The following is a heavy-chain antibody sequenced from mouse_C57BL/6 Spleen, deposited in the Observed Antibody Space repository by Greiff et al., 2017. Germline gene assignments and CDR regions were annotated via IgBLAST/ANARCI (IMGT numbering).Heavy chain of an antibody. CDR1: GYTFTAYE. CDR2: IDPETGGT. J-gene: IGHJ2*02. V-gene: IGHV1-15*01. CDR3: TGQYYFDY. Sequence: VQLQQSGAELVRPGASVTLSCKASGYTFTAYEMHWVKQTPVHGLEWIGAIDPETGGTTYNQKFKGKAILTANKFSSTAYMELRVLTSEGTAVYYCTGQYYFDYWGQGTSLTVSS.